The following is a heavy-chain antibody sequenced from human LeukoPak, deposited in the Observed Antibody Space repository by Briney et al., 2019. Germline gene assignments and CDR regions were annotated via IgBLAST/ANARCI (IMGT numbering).Heavy chain of an antibody. CDR2: VSWNSGSI. Sequence: GRSLRLSCAASGFTFDDYAMHWVRQAPGKGLEGVSGVSWNSGSIVYADSVKGRFTISRDNAKNSLYLQMNSLRAEDTALYYCAKDRVGLYGGNSEGYFDLWGRGTLVTVSS. CDR1: GFTFDDYA. J-gene: IGHJ2*01. V-gene: IGHV3-9*01. CDR3: AKDRVGLYGGNSEGYFDL. D-gene: IGHD4-23*01.